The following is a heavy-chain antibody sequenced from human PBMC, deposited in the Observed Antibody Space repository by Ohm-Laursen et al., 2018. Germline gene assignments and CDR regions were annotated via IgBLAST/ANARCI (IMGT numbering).Heavy chain of an antibody. CDR1: GGSISSSSYY. CDR2: IYYSGST. Sequence: TLSLTCAVSGGSISSSSYYWGWIRQPPGKGLEWIGSIYYSGSTTYNPPLKSRVTISVDTSKDQFSLKLSSVTAADTAVYYCARGLFCSSTNCYPSAFDIWGQGTMVTVSS. V-gene: IGHV4-39*07. J-gene: IGHJ3*02. D-gene: IGHD2-2*01. CDR3: ARGLFCSSTNCYPSAFDI.